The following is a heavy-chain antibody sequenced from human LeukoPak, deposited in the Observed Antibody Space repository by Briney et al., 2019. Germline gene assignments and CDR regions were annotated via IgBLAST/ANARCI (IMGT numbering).Heavy chain of an antibody. D-gene: IGHD6-19*01. Sequence: PGGSVRLYCAASGFTYDDYAMHWVPQAPGKGRGWVSLISGNGGSTYYTDSVKGRFTISRDNRKNSLYLQMSSLRIEDTALYYCARGGQWLVFDWGQGTLVTVSS. CDR2: ISGNGGST. V-gene: IGHV3-43*02. CDR3: ARGGQWLVFD. J-gene: IGHJ4*02. CDR1: GFTYDDYA.